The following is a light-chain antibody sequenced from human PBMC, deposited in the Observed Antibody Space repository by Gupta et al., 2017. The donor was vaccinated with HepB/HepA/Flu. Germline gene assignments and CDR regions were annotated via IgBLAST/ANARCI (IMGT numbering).Light chain of an antibody. V-gene: IGLV3-25*03. CDR3: QSADSSGTSHVV. CDR2: KDS. CDR1: ALPKQY. Sequence: SYELTQPPSVSVSPGQTARITCSGDALPKQYAYWYQQKPGQAPGLVIYKDSERPAGIPERCSGSSSGTTVTLTISGVQAEDEADYYCQSADSSGTSHVVFGGGTKLTVL. J-gene: IGLJ2*01.